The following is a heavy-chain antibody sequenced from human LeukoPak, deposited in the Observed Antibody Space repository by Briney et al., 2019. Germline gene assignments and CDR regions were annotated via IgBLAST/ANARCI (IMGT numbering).Heavy chain of an antibody. J-gene: IGHJ4*02. D-gene: IGHD2-2*02. CDR2: INPSGGSK. CDR3: ARVIAGYCSSTSCYKEFDY. CDR1: GYTFTSYY. Sequence: ASVKVSCTASGYTFTSYYMHWVRQAPGQGLEWMGIINPSGGSKSYEQKYQGRVTMTRDMSTSTVYMELSSLRSEDTAVYYCARVIAGYCSSTSCYKEFDYWGQGTLVTVSS. V-gene: IGHV1-46*01.